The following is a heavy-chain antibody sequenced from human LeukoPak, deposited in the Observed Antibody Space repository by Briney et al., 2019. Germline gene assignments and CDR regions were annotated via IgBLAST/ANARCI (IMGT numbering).Heavy chain of an antibody. CDR2: ISGSGSST. CDR3: AALSGVGVKIGFDY. D-gene: IGHD1-26*01. CDR1: GFTFSSYA. Sequence: PGGSLRLSCAASGFTFSSYAMSWVRQAPGKGLEWVSAISGSGSSTYYADSVKGRFTISRDNSKNTLYLEINNLRAEDTAVYYCAALSGVGVKIGFDYWGQGSLVIVSS. J-gene: IGHJ4*02. V-gene: IGHV3-23*01.